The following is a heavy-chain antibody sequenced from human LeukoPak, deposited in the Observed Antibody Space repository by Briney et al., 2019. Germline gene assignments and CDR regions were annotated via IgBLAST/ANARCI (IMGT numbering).Heavy chain of an antibody. CDR2: ISSSGSTI. J-gene: IGHJ4*02. CDR3: ARLKTVLRFLEWLPDYFDY. CDR1: GFTFSDYY. D-gene: IGHD3-3*01. Sequence: PGGSLRLSCAASGFTFSDYYMSWIRQAPGKGLEWVSYISSSGSTIYYADSVKGRFTISRDNAKNSLYLQMNSLRAEDTAVYYCARLKTVLRFLEWLPDYFDYWGQGTLVTVSS. V-gene: IGHV3-11*01.